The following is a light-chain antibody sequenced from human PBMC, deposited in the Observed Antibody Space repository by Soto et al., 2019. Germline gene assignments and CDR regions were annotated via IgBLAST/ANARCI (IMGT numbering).Light chain of an antibody. V-gene: IGLV2-23*01. CDR2: KDS. Sequence: QSALTQPASVSGSPGQSITISCIGTSSDVGSSNLVSWYQQHPGKAPKLMIYKDSKRPSGVSNRFSGSESGNTASLTISGLQAEDEADYYCCSYAGSSTSYVFGTGTKVTVL. CDR1: SSDVGSSNL. J-gene: IGLJ1*01. CDR3: CSYAGSSTSYV.